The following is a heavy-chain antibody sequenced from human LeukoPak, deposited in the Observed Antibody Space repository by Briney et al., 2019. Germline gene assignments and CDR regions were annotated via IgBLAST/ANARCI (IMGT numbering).Heavy chain of an antibody. CDR3: ARDRGPVLRYSYYYGMDV. D-gene: IGHD3-9*01. CDR2: INPSGGST. Sequence: ASVKVSCKASGYTFTSYYMHWVRQAPGQGLEWMGIINPSGGSTSYAQKFQGRVTMTRDTSTSTVYMELSSLRSEDTAVYYCARDRGPVLRYSYYYGMDVWGQGTTVTVSS. CDR1: GYTFTSYY. J-gene: IGHJ6*02. V-gene: IGHV1-46*01.